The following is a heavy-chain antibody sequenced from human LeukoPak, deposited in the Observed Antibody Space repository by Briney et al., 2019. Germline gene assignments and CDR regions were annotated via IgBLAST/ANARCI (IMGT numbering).Heavy chain of an antibody. CDR3: ASPPGYYYGLDV. CDR1: GYTFTTYY. Sequence: ASVKVSCKASGYTFTTYYMHSVRPAPGQGLAWMGIINSSGGGTSYAQKFQGRVTMTRDTSTSTAYMELSSLRSDDTAVYYCASPPGYYYGLDVGGRGTADSVS. CDR2: INSSGGGT. V-gene: IGHV1-46*01. J-gene: IGHJ6*02.